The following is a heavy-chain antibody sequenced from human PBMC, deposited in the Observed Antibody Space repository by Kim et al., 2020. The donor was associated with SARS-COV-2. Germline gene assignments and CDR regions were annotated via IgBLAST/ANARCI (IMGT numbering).Heavy chain of an antibody. Sequence: ASVKVSCKVSGYTLTELSMHWVRQAPGKGLEWMGGFDPEDGETIYAQKFQGRVTMTEDTSTDTAYMELSSLRSEDTAVYYCATGRDYGDYCNYFDYWGQGTLVTVSS. V-gene: IGHV1-24*01. CDR3: ATGRDYGDYCNYFDY. J-gene: IGHJ4*02. D-gene: IGHD4-17*01. CDR2: FDPEDGET. CDR1: GYTLTELS.